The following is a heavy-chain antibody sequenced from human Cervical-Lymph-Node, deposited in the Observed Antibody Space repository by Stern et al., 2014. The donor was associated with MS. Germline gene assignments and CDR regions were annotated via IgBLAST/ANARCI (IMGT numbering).Heavy chain of an antibody. Sequence: QITLKESGPTQVKPTQTLTLTCTFSGFSLSTSGVGVGWIRQPPGKALEWLAVIYWDGDERYSPSLKSRLSIAKDTSKTQVVLTMTNMDPVDTATYYCARKSRYCAGTTCFHKGWFDPWGQGTLVTVSS. J-gene: IGHJ5*01. CDR2: IYWDGDE. CDR1: GFSLSTSGVG. V-gene: IGHV2-5*02. CDR3: ARKSRYCAGTTCFHKGWFDP. D-gene: IGHD2-2*01.